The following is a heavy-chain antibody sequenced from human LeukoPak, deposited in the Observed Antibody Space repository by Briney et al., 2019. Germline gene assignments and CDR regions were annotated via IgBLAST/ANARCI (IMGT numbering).Heavy chain of an antibody. CDR2: IDHTGST. V-gene: IGHV4-59*11. J-gene: IGHJ4*02. D-gene: IGHD3-22*01. Sequence: SETLSLICTVSGDSISMRYWSWIRQPPGKGLEWIGYIDHTGSTNYNPSLNSRVTISRDTSKNHFSLELSSVTAADTAVYYCARQRRPGYYYDSSGYYRFDYWGQGTLVTVSS. CDR3: ARQRRPGYYYDSSGYYRFDY. CDR1: GDSISMRY.